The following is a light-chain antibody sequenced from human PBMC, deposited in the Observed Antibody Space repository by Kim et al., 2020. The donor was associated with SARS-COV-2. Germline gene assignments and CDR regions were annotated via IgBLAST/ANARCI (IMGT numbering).Light chain of an antibody. CDR3: QSYNRDKGI. CDR2: EDD. CDR1: SGSIDDNY. Sequence: NFMLTQPHSVSESPGKTVTISCTRSSGSIDDNYVQWYQQRPGGVPTTVIYEDDQRPSGVSDRFSGSIDNSSNSASLTISGLRTEDEAAYYCQSYNRDKGIFGGGTQLTVL. V-gene: IGLV6-57*04. J-gene: IGLJ2*01.